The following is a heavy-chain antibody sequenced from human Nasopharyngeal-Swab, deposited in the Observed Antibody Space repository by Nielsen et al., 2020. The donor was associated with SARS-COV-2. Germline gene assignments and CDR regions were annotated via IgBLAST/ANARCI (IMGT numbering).Heavy chain of an antibody. J-gene: IGHJ4*02. CDR1: GFTFSSYA. CDR3: AKLSTTVVTPAFDY. Sequence: GESLKISCAASGFTFSSYAMSWVRQAPGKGLEWVSAISGSGGSTYYADSVKGRFTIFRDNSKDTLYLQMNSLRAEDTAVYYCAKLSTTVVTPAFDYWGQGTLVT. D-gene: IGHD4-23*01. CDR2: ISGSGGST. V-gene: IGHV3-23*01.